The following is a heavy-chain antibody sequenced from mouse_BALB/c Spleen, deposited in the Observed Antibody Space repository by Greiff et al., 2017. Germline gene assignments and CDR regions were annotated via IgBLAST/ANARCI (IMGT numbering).Heavy chain of an antibody. CDR3: ARAYHYYAMDY. Sequence: EVHLVESGGGLVQPGGSLRLSCATSGFTFTDYYMSWVRQPPGKALEWLGFIRNKANGYTTEYSASVKGRFTISRDNSQSILYLQMNTLRAEDSATYYCARAYHYYAMDYWGQGTSVTVSS. CDR2: IRNKANGYTT. CDR1: GFTFTDYY. D-gene: IGHD2-10*01. J-gene: IGHJ4*01. V-gene: IGHV7-3*02.